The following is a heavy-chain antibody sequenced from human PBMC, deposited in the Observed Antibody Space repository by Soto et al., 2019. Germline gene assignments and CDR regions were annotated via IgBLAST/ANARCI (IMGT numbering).Heavy chain of an antibody. CDR1: GFTFSSYS. J-gene: IGHJ6*02. CDR2: ISSSSSYI. CDR3: ARDQQQLGTQYYYYGMDV. Sequence: EVQLVESGGGLVKPGGSLRLSCAASGFTFSSYSMNWVRQAPGKGLEWVSSISSSSSYIYYADSVKGRFTISRDNAKNSLYLHMNSLRAEDTAMYYCARDQQQLGTQYYYYGMDVWGQGTTVTVSS. V-gene: IGHV3-21*01. D-gene: IGHD6-6*01.